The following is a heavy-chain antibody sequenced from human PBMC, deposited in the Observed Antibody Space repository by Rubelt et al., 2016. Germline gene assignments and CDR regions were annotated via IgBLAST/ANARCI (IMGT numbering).Heavy chain of an antibody. J-gene: IGHJ6*02. Sequence: EVQLVESGGGLVQPGGSLRLSCAASGFSFSDHYMDWVRQAPGKGLEWVARIRKKANSYSTEYAASVKGRFTILRDDSKNSVYLQMNSLKFEDTAVYLCAKLLNPTTWRAVSATDDYYGLDVWGQGTTVTVSS. CDR2: IRKKANSYST. D-gene: IGHD6-19*01. CDR3: AKLLNPTTWRAVSATDDYYGLDV. CDR1: GFSFSDHY. V-gene: IGHV3-72*01.